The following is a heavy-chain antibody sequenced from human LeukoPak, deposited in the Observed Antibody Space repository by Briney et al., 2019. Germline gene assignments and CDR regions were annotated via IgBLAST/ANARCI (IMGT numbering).Heavy chain of an antibody. D-gene: IGHD6-19*01. CDR2: ISGSGGST. CDR1: GFTFSSYA. V-gene: IGHV3-23*01. Sequence: GASLRLSCAASGFTFSSYAMSWVRQAPGKGLEWVSAISGSGGSTYYADSVKGRFTISRDNSKNTLYLQMSSLRAEDTAVYYCAKDQVEQWLTDFDYWGQGTLVTVSS. CDR3: AKDQVEQWLTDFDY. J-gene: IGHJ4*02.